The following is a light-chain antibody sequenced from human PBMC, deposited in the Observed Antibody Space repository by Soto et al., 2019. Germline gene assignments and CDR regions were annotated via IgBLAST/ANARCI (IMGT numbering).Light chain of an antibody. J-gene: IGLJ1*01. Sequence: QSVLTHPPSSSGTPVQVVTISCSGSTSNIGSNYVYWYQQLPGTAPKLLIYRNNQRPSGVPDRFSGSKSGTSASLAISGLRSDDEADYFCATWDDSLNGFYVFGTGTKVTVL. CDR1: TSNIGSNY. CDR2: RNN. V-gene: IGLV1-47*01. CDR3: ATWDDSLNGFYV.